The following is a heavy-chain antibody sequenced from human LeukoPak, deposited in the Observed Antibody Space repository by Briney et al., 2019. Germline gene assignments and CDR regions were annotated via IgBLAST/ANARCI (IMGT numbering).Heavy chain of an antibody. CDR3: ATSRGGGLRFLEWSGDWFDP. CDR1: GYTLTELS. V-gene: IGHV1-24*01. J-gene: IGHJ5*02. D-gene: IGHD3-3*01. CDR2: FDPEDGET. Sequence: ASVKVSCKVSGYTLTELSMHWVRQAPGKGLEWMGGFDPEDGETIYAQKFQGRVTTTEDTSTDTAYMELSSLRSEDTAVYYCATSRGGGLRFLEWSGDWFDPWGQGTLVTVSS.